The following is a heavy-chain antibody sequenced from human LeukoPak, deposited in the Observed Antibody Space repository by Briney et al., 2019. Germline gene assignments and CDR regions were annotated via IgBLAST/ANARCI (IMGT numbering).Heavy chain of an antibody. J-gene: IGHJ4*02. CDR3: ARDPRQYCSGGSCVALMFDY. D-gene: IGHD2-15*01. Sequence: PGGSLRLSCAASGFTFSSYSMNWVRQAPGKWLEWVSYISSSSSTIYYADSVKGRFTISRDNAKNSLYLQMNSLRAEDTAVYYCARDPRQYCSGGSCVALMFDYWGQGTLVTVSS. V-gene: IGHV3-48*01. CDR1: GFTFSSYS. CDR2: ISSSSSTI.